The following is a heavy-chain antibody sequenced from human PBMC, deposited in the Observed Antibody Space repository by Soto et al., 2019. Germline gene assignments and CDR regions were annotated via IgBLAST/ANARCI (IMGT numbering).Heavy chain of an antibody. V-gene: IGHV3-23*01. Sequence: GGPLRLSCAASGFTFGSYAMSWVSQAPGKGLEWVSAISGSGGSTYYADSVKGRFTISRDKSKNTLYLQMNSLRAEDTAVYYCAKGGAVWSGYYTDYYYYYMDVWGKGTTVTVSS. CDR2: ISGSGGST. J-gene: IGHJ6*03. CDR1: GFTFGSYA. CDR3: AKGGAVWSGYYTDYYYYYMDV. D-gene: IGHD3-3*01.